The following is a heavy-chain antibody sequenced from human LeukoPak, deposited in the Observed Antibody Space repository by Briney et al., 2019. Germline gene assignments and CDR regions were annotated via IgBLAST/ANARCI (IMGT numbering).Heavy chain of an antibody. CDR1: GYTFTSYY. Sequence: ASVKVSCKASGYTFTSYYMHWVRQAPGQGLEWMGWINPYSGGTNYAQKFQGRVTITRDTSASTAYMELSSLRSEDMAVYYCARARYETRIWPKSRYDCYHYMDVWGKGTTVTVSS. J-gene: IGHJ6*03. CDR2: INPYSGGT. CDR3: ARARYETRIWPKSRYDCYHYMDV. V-gene: IGHV1-2*02. D-gene: IGHD3-3*01.